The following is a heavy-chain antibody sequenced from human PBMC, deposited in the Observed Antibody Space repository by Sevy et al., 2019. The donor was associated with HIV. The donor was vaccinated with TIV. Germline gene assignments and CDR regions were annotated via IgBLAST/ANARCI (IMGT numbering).Heavy chain of an antibody. D-gene: IGHD2-2*01. CDR3: TTSLVDCSRTTCYGIFDI. V-gene: IGHV1-2*02. CDR1: GYIFTDYY. Sequence: ASVKVSCKASGYIFTDYYIHWLRQAPGQGLEWMGWINPDTAVTDYAQNFQGRVTMTRDTSINTAYMELSRLRSDDTAVCYCTTSLVDCSRTTCYGIFDIWGQGTMVTVSS. J-gene: IGHJ3*02. CDR2: INPDTAVT.